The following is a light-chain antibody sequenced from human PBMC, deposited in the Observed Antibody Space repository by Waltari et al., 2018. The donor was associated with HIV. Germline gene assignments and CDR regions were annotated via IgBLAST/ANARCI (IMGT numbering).Light chain of an antibody. CDR1: QRLLYRPNNKDP. CDR3: QQYYSTPPT. J-gene: IGKJ3*01. CDR2: GAS. Sequence: DIVMTQLPDSLAVSLGERATLNCKSSQRLLYRPNNKDPLAWSPQTHGQPPKLLIYGASTREFGVPDRFSGSGSGTDFTLTISSLQAEDVAVYYCQQYYSTPPTFGPGTKVDIK. V-gene: IGKV4-1*01.